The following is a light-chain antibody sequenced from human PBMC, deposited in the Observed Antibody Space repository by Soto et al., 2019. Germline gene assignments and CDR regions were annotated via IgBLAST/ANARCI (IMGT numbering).Light chain of an antibody. CDR2: GES. CDR3: QQRRNWPVT. V-gene: IGKV3D-20*02. CDR1: QSVSNNY. J-gene: IGKJ4*01. Sequence: EIVLTPSPGPLSLSPGERATLSCRASQSVSNNYLAWYQQKPGQAPRLLIYGESNRATGIPDRFSGSGSGTDFNLAISSLEPEDFAIYYCQQRRNWPVTCGGGTKVDIK.